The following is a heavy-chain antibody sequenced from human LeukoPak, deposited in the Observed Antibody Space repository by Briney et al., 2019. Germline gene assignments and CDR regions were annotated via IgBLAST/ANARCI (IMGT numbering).Heavy chain of an antibody. V-gene: IGHV3-7*01. J-gene: IGHJ4*02. CDR1: GFTFRSYW. Sequence: GGSLRLSCAASGFTFRSYWMSWVRQAPGKGLEWVANIKEEGSEKYYVDSVKGRFTISRDNAKNSLYLQMDSLRAEDTAVYYCARGGKYHFDYWGQGTLVTVSS. CDR3: ARGGKYHFDY. D-gene: IGHD1-26*01. CDR2: IKEEGSEK.